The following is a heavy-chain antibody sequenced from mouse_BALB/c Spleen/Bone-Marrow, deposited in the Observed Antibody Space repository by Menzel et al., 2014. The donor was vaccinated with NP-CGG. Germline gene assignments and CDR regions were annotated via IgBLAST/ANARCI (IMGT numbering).Heavy chain of an antibody. J-gene: IGHJ4*01. CDR3: TRFITTGAMDY. Sequence: QVQLKQSGPGQVAPSQSLSITCTVSGFSLSRYSLHWVRQPPGKGLEWLGVIWGGGSTDYNLGLKSRLSISKDNSKSQVFLKMNSLQTDDTAMYYCTRFITTGAMDYWGQGTSVTVSS. V-gene: IGHV2-6-4*01. CDR2: IWGGGST. D-gene: IGHD1-1*01. CDR1: GFSLSRYS.